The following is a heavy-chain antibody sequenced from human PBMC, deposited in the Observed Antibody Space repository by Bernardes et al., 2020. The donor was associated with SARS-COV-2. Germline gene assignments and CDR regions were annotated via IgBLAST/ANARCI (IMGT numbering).Heavy chain of an antibody. J-gene: IGHJ6*02. CDR1: GYSFTSYW. V-gene: IGHV5-51*01. CDR3: ARLIGPRDYYYYYGMDV. Sequence: GESLKISCKGSGYSFTSYWIGWVRQMPGKGLEWMGIIYPGDSDTRYSPSFQGQVTISADKSISTAYLQWSSLKASDTAMYYCARLIGPRDYYYYYGMDVWGQGTTVTV. CDR2: IYPGDSDT.